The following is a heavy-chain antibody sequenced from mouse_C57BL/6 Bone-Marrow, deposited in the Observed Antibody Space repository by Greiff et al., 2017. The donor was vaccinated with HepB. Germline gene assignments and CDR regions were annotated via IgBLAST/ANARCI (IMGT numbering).Heavy chain of an antibody. CDR2: IRSKSNNYAT. CDR3: VRHNGSSYWYFDV. V-gene: IGHV10-1*01. J-gene: IGHJ1*03. CDR1: GFSFNTYA. Sequence: EVLLVESGGGLVQPKGSLKLSCAASGFSFNTYAMHWVRQAPGKGLEWVARIRSKSNNYATYYADSVKDRFTISRDDSESMLYLQMNNLKTEDTAMYYGVRHNGSSYWYFDVWGTGTTVTVSS. D-gene: IGHD1-1*01.